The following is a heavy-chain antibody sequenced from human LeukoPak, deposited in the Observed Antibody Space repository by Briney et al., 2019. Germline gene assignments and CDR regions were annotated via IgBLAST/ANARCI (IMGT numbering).Heavy chain of an antibody. D-gene: IGHD4/OR15-4a*01. J-gene: IGHJ2*01. V-gene: IGHV4-59*08. CDR1: GGSISSYY. CDR3: ARQGYDYGVPWYFDL. CDR2: IYYNGNT. Sequence: RSSETLSLTCTVSGGSISSYYWSWIRQPPGKGLEWIGYIYYNGNTNYNPSLKSRVTISVDTSKNQFSLKLSSVTAADAAVYHCARQGYDYGVPWYFDLWGRGTLVTVSS.